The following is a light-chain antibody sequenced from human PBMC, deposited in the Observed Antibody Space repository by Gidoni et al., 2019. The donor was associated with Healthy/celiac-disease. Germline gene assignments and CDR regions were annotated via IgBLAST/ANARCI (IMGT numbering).Light chain of an antibody. Sequence: QSALTQPRSVSGSPGQSVTISCTGTSSDVGGYNYVSWYQQHPGKAPKLMIYDVSKRPSGVPVRFSGSKSGNTASLTISGLQAEDEADYYCCSYAGSHTLFGGGTKLTVL. V-gene: IGLV2-11*01. J-gene: IGLJ3*02. CDR3: CSYAGSHTL. CDR2: DVS. CDR1: SSDVGGYNY.